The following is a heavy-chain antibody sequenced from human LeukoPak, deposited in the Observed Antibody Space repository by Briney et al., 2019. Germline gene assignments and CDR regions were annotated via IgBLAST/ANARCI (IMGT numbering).Heavy chain of an antibody. CDR2: IYSGGST. D-gene: IGHD6-19*01. Sequence: PGGSLRLSCAASWFTVSSNYMSWGRQAPGKGLEWVSVIYSGGSTYYSDSVKGRFTISRPNSKNTLYLQMNSLRAEDTAVYYCASSSGWYGDAFDIWGQGTMVTVSS. V-gene: IGHV3-53*04. J-gene: IGHJ3*02. CDR3: ASSSGWYGDAFDI. CDR1: WFTVSSNY.